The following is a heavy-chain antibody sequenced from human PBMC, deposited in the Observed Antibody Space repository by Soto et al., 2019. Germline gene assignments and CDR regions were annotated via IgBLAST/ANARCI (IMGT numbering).Heavy chain of an antibody. V-gene: IGHV3-48*02. Sequence: GGSLRLSCAASGFTFSSYSMNWVRQAPGKGLEWVSYISSSSSTIYYADSVKGRFTISRDNAKNSLYLQMNSLRDEDTAVYYCAREAAAGNGSYFDYWGQETLVTVSS. CDR1: GFTFSSYS. CDR2: ISSSSSTI. D-gene: IGHD6-13*01. J-gene: IGHJ4*02. CDR3: AREAAAGNGSYFDY.